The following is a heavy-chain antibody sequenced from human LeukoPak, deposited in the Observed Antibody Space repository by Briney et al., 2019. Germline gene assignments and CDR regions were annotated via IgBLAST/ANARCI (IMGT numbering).Heavy chain of an antibody. Sequence: GGSLRLSCAASGFTLSSYAMHWVRQAPGKGLEWVAVISYDGSNKYYADSVKGRFTISRDNSKNTLYLQMNSLRAEDTAVYYCAREFTSLDYWGQGTLVTVSS. V-gene: IGHV3-30-3*01. D-gene: IGHD2-2*01. CDR2: ISYDGSNK. J-gene: IGHJ4*02. CDR1: GFTLSSYA. CDR3: AREFTSLDY.